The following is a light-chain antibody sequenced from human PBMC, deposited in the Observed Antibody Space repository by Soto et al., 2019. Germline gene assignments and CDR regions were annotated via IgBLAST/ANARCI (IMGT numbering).Light chain of an antibody. CDR3: QQYNDWPLFT. CDR1: QSVSSY. J-gene: IGKJ5*01. CDR2: GAS. Sequence: EIVMTQSPATLSVSPGETATLSCRASQSVSSYLAWYQQKPGQAPRLLIYGASTRATGIPARFSGSGSATELTLTISGLRSEDFAVYSCQQYNDWPLFTFGQGTRL. V-gene: IGKV3-15*01.